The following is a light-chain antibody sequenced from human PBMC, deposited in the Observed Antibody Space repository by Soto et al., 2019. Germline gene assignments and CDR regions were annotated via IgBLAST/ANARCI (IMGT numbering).Light chain of an antibody. J-gene: IGLJ2*01. CDR2: EVS. CDR1: SSDVGGYNY. CDR3: SPYAGSNNLL. Sequence: QSALTQPPSASGSPGQSVTISCTGTSSDVGGYNYVSWYKQHPGKAPKLMIYEVSKRPSGVPDRYPGSKSGNTSSLTVSGLQYEDEADYYCSPYAGSNNLLFGGGTNLTVL. V-gene: IGLV2-8*01.